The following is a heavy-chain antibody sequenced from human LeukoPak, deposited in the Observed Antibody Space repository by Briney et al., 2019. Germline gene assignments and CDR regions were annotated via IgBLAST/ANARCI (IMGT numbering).Heavy chain of an antibody. Sequence: SETLSLTCTVSGGSISSYYWSWIRQPPGKGLEWIGYIYYSGSTNYNPSLKSRVTISVDTSKNQFSLKLSSVTAADTAVYYCARAYYYDSSGYPEAFDCWGQGTLVTVSS. CDR2: IYYSGST. D-gene: IGHD3-22*01. CDR3: ARAYYYDSSGYPEAFDC. V-gene: IGHV4-59*01. CDR1: GGSISSYY. J-gene: IGHJ4*02.